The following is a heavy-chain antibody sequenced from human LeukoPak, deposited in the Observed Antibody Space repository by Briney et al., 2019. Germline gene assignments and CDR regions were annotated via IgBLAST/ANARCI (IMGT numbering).Heavy chain of an antibody. Sequence: GASVKVSCKASGHTFTTYYVHLVRQAPGQGLEWMGVINPSGDGTNYPQRFQGRVTLTRDTSTSTVHMELSSLRSEDTAIYYCAKETPNTGWFDPWGQGTLITVSS. J-gene: IGHJ5*02. D-gene: IGHD1-14*01. V-gene: IGHV1-46*01. CDR1: GHTFTTYY. CDR2: INPSGDGT. CDR3: AKETPNTGWFDP.